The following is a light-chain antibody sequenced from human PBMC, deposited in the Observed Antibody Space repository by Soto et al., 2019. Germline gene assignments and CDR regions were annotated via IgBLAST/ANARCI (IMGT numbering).Light chain of an antibody. CDR2: GAS. V-gene: IGKV3-20*01. CDR1: QSVSSSY. CDR3: QEYGSSSFT. J-gene: IGKJ3*01. Sequence: EMVLTQSPGTLSLSPGERATLSFRASQSVSSSYLAWYQQKPGQAPRLLIYGASSRATGIPDRFSGSGSGTDFTLTISRLEPEDFAVYYCQEYGSSSFTFGPGTKVDIK.